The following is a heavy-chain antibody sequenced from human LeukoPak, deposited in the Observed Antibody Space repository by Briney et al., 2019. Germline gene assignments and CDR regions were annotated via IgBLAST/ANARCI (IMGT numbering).Heavy chain of an antibody. V-gene: IGHV5-10-1*01. D-gene: IGHD5-12*01. CDR2: IDPSDSYT. J-gene: IGHJ4*02. Sequence: GEPLRISCKGSGYSFTSYWISWVRQMPGKGLEWMGRIDPSDSYTNYSPSFQGHVTISADKSISTAYLQWSSLEASDTAMYYCARQLYSGYDPDYWGQGTLVTVSS. CDR3: ARQLYSGYDPDY. CDR1: GYSFTSYW.